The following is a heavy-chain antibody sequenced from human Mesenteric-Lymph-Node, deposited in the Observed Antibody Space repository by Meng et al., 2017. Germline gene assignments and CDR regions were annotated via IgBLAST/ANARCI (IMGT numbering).Heavy chain of an antibody. CDR1: GFTFSTCA. Sequence: ETLSLTCTGSGFTFSTCAMSWVRQAPEKGLEWVSGISVSGGNTYYADSVKGRFTISRDNSENTLYLQMNSLGAEDTAVYYCAKANSTSATLDYWGQGTLVTVSS. D-gene: IGHD2-2*01. CDR2: ISVSGGNT. J-gene: IGHJ4*02. V-gene: IGHV3-23*01. CDR3: AKANSTSATLDY.